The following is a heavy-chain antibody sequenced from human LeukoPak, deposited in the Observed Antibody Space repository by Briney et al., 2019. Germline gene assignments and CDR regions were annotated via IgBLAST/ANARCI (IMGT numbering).Heavy chain of an antibody. CDR2: IYYSGST. CDR3: ARGRKLDTYYYYYYMDV. J-gene: IGHJ6*03. Sequence: SETLSLTCTVSGGSISSYYWSWIRQPPGKGLEWIGYIYYSGSTNYNPSLKSRVTISVDTSKNQFSLKLSSVTAADTAVYYCARGRKLDTYYYYYYMDVWGKGTTVTASS. CDR1: GGSISSYY. D-gene: IGHD6-6*01. V-gene: IGHV4-59*01.